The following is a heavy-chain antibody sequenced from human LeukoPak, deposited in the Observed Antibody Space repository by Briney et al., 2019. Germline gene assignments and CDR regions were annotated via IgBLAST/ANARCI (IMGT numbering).Heavy chain of an antibody. CDR1: GFTVSSNY. Sequence: GGTLRLSCAASGFTVSSNYMSWVRQAPGKGLEWVSVIYSGGSTYYADSVKGRFTISRDNSKNTLYLQMNSLRAEDTAVYYCARVTVGAPDYWGQGTLVTVSS. J-gene: IGHJ4*02. V-gene: IGHV3-53*01. CDR3: ARVTVGAPDY. D-gene: IGHD1-26*01. CDR2: IYSGGST.